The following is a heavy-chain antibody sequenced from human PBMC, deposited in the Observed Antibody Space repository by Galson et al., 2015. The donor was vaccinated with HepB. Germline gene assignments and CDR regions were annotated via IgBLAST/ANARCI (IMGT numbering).Heavy chain of an antibody. D-gene: IGHD6-19*01. CDR2: ISSNGGST. J-gene: IGHJ5*02. CDR3: VKEGEPGIAVPYNWFDP. CDR1: GFTSSSYA. V-gene: IGHV3-64D*06. Sequence: SLRLSCAPSGFTSSSYAMHWVRQAPGKGLEYVSAISSNGGSTYYADSVKGRFTISRDNSKNTLYLQMSSLRAEDTAVYYCVKEGEPGIAVPYNWFDPWGQGTLVTVSS.